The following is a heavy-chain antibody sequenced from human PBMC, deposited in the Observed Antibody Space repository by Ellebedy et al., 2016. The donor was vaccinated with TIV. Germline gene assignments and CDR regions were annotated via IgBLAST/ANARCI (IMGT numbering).Heavy chain of an antibody. CDR2: IYSSGST. Sequence: SETLSLXXTVSGASVNSGFNYWSWVRQPPGGGLEWIGYIYSSGSTKYNPSLTSRVTISVDTSQNQFSLNLQLVTTADTAVYYCARGRPTASREYDYWGQGTLVTASS. J-gene: IGHJ4*02. D-gene: IGHD3-10*01. V-gene: IGHV4-61*01. CDR1: GASVNSGFNY. CDR3: ARGRPTASREYDY.